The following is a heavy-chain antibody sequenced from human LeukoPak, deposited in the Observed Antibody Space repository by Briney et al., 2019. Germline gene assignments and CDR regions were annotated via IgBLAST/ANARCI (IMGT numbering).Heavy chain of an antibody. Sequence: SETLSLTCAVSGGPVRGYYWSWTRQAPGKGMEWIGDINHSGSRNYNPSLKSRVTIEIDTSKTQFSLTLRSVTAAATGVYHCAIGSLYFPPCFFEYWDQGTLVTVSS. J-gene: IGHJ4*02. CDR3: AIGSLYFPPCFFEY. CDR1: GGPVRGYY. V-gene: IGHV4-34*01. CDR2: INHSGSR. D-gene: IGHD1-26*01.